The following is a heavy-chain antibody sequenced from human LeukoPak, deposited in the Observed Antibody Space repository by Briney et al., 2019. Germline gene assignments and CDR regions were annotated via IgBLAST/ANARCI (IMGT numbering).Heavy chain of an antibody. CDR3: ARGGLYYYDLHY. V-gene: IGHV1-2*02. D-gene: IGHD3-22*01. J-gene: IGHJ4*02. CDR2: INPNSGGT. Sequence: ASVKVSCKASGYTFTGYYMHWVRQAPGQGLEWMGWINPNSGGTTYAQKFQGRVTMTRDTSISTAYMELSRLRSDDTAVYYCARGGLYYYDLHYWGQGTLVTVSS. CDR1: GYTFTGYY.